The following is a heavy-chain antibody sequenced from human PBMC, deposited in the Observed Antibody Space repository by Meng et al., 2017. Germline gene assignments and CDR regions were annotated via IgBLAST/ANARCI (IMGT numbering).Heavy chain of an antibody. J-gene: IGHJ4*02. CDR3: ARAVVVAAQSLFDY. Sequence: VQLVVSGGGVVRPGRSLRLSCAASGFTFSSYAMHWVRQAPGKGLEWVAVISYDGSNKYYADSVKGRFTISRDNSKNTLYLQMNSLRAEDTAVYYCARAVVVAAQSLFDYWGQGTLVTVSS. CDR2: ISYDGSNK. CDR1: GFTFSSYA. D-gene: IGHD2-15*01. V-gene: IGHV3-30*01.